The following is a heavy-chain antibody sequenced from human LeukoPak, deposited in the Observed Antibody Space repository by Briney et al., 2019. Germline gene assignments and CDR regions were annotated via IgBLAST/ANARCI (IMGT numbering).Heavy chain of an antibody. J-gene: IGHJ4*01. Sequence: PGGSLRLSCAASGFNFSSYWMYWVRQAPGKGLVWVSRISSDGSRTTYADSVKGRFTISRDNAKNTLYLQMTSLTAEDTAVYYCARDRGAYCGGDCYLGFDYWGRGTLVTVSS. V-gene: IGHV3-74*01. CDR1: GFNFSSYW. CDR3: ARDRGAYCGGDCYLGFDY. D-gene: IGHD2-21*02. CDR2: ISSDGSRT.